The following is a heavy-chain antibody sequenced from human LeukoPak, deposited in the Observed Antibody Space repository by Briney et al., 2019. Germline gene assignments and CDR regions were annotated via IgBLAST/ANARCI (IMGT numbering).Heavy chain of an antibody. CDR1: GYTLTELS. Sequence: ASVKVSCKVSGYTLTELSMHWVRQAPGKGLEWMGGFDPEDGETIYAQKFQGRVTTTEDTSTDTAYMELSSLRSEDTAVYYCATLPGGGRRLLWFGELLLNPPVDWGQGTLVTVSS. V-gene: IGHV1-24*01. D-gene: IGHD3-10*01. CDR2: FDPEDGET. J-gene: IGHJ4*02. CDR3: ATLPGGGRRLLWFGELLLNPPVD.